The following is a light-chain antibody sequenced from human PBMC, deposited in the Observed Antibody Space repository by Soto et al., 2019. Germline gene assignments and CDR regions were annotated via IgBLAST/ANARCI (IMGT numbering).Light chain of an antibody. Sequence: QAVVTQPPSASASLGASVTLTCTLSSGYSNYKVDWFQQRPGKGPRFVMRVGTGGIVGSKGEGIPDRFSVLGSGLNRYLTIKNIQEEDESDYYCGADHGSGSNFVFVFGGGTQLTVL. CDR3: GADHGSGSNFVFV. CDR2: VGTGGIVG. V-gene: IGLV9-49*01. J-gene: IGLJ2*01. CDR1: SGYSNYK.